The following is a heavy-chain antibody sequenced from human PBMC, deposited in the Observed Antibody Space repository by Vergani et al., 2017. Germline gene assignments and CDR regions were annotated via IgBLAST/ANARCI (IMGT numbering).Heavy chain of an antibody. D-gene: IGHD3-22*01. CDR1: GFTFSSYA. V-gene: IGHV3-23*01. CDR2: ISGSGGST. CDR3: AREYRKYYYDSSGYWDY. Sequence: EVQLLESGGGLVQPGGSLRLSCAASGFTFSSYAMSWVRQAPGKGLEWVSAISGSGGSTYYADSVKGRFTISRDNSKNTLYLQMNSLRAEDTAVYYCAREYRKYYYDSSGYWDYWGQGTLVTVSS. J-gene: IGHJ4*02.